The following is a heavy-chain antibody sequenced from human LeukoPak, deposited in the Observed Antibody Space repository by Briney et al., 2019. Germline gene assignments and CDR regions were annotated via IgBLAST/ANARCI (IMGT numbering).Heavy chain of an antibody. CDR2: ITSSSSSI. CDR3: ARDLAWGAY. V-gene: IGHV3-21*01. D-gene: IGHD4/OR15-4a*01. Sequence: GGSLRLSCAASGFTFSSYAMSWVRQAPGKGLEWVSSITSSSSSIYSADSVKGRLTISRDNAKDSLYLEMNSLRDEDTAVYYCARDLAWGAYWGQGTLVTVSS. CDR1: GFTFSSYA. J-gene: IGHJ4*02.